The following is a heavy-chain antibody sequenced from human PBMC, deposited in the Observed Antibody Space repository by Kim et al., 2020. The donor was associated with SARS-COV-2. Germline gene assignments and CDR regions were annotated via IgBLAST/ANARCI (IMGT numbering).Heavy chain of an antibody. D-gene: IGHD6-19*01. V-gene: IGHV7-4-1*02. J-gene: IGHJ5*02. CDR2: INTNTGNP. CDR1: GYTFTCYA. Sequence: ASVKVSCKASGYTFTCYAMNWVRQAPGQGLEWMGWINTNTGNPTYAQGFTGRFVFSLDTSVSTAYLQISSLKAEDTAVYYCARSWVGISIAVAGTYNWFDPWGQGTLVTVSS. CDR3: ARSWVGISIAVAGTYNWFDP.